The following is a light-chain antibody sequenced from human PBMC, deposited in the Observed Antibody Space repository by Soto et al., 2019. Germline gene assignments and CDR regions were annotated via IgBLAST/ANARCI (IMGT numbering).Light chain of an antibody. J-gene: IGKJ5*01. Sequence: EIVLTQSPVTLCLSPGERATLSCRASQSLTNSFIAWHQQKPGQAPRLLTYDTSSRATGIPDRFTGSGSGTDFTLTISRLETEDFAVFFCQQYGTPEIIFGPGTRLE. CDR2: DTS. V-gene: IGKV3-20*01. CDR1: QSLTNSF. CDR3: QQYGTPEII.